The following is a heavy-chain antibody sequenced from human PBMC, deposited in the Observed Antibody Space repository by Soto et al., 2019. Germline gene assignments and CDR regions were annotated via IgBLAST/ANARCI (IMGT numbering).Heavy chain of an antibody. CDR3: ARDYFDSSDYTTNWFDP. CDR2: IYHTGNA. D-gene: IGHD3-22*01. CDR1: GDSISNSRLY. V-gene: IGHV4-39*01. J-gene: IGHJ5*02. Sequence: PSETLSLTCSVSGDSISNSRLYWAWIRQPPGEGLEWIGSIYHTGNAYYNPPLKSRVTIFVDTSKNQFSLKLTSVTAADTALYYCARDYFDSSDYTTNWFDPWGQGTLVTSPQ.